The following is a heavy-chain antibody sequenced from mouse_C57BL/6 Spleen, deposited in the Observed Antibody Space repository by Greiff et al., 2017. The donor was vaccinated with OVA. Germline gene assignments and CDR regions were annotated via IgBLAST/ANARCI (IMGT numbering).Heavy chain of an antibody. D-gene: IGHD4-1*01. Sequence: EVQLVESGGGLVKPGGSLKLSCAASGFTFSSYAMSWVRQTPEKRLEWVATISDGGSYTYYPDNVKGRFTISRDNAKNNLYLQMSHLKSEDTAMYYCARDDWDGGGFDYWGQGTTLTVSS. CDR1: GFTFSSYA. V-gene: IGHV5-4*01. CDR3: ARDDWDGGGFDY. J-gene: IGHJ2*01. CDR2: ISDGGSYT.